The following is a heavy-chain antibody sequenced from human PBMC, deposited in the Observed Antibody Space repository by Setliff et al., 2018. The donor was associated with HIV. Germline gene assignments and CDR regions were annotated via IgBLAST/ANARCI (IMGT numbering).Heavy chain of an antibody. D-gene: IGHD3-10*01. CDR1: GASISIGSYY. J-gene: IGHJ5*02. CDR3: ARRIDDSGSFPDKNWFDT. CDR2: IYSSGTT. V-gene: IGHV4-61*02. Sequence: SETLSLTCTVSGASISIGSYYWSWIRQPAGKGLEWIGRIYSSGTTNYNPSLKSRVTISVDTSKNQFSLKLSSVTAADTAVYYCARRIDDSGSFPDKNWFDTWGQGSLVTVSS.